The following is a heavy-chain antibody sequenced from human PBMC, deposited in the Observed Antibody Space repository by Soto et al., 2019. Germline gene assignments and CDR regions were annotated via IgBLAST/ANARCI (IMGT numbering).Heavy chain of an antibody. Sequence: EVQLVESGGGLVKPGGSLTLSCVVSGFTFSSYSMNWVRQAPGKGLEWVSSISSSSIYTYYADSVKGRFTISRDNANNSVYLQMNSLRAEDTAVYYCARDFKQSQYFYYCMDVWGQGTTVTVSS. CDR2: ISSSSIYT. D-gene: IGHD6-19*01. CDR3: ARDFKQSQYFYYCMDV. J-gene: IGHJ6*02. V-gene: IGHV3-21*06. CDR1: GFTFSSYS.